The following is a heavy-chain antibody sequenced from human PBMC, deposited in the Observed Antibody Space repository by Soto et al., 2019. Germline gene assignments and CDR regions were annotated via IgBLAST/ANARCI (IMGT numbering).Heavy chain of an antibody. CDR2: ISVSGGTS. CDR3: AKRPRALLTFDY. CDR1: GFIFSNYV. Sequence: EVQLVDSGGGLVQPGGSLRLSCAASGFIFSNYVMSWVRQAPGKGLEWVSSISVSGGTSYYADSVKGRFTISRDNSKNMLYLQMNSLRAEDTAIYYCAKRPRALLTFDYWGQGTLVTVSS. J-gene: IGHJ4*02. V-gene: IGHV3-23*04. D-gene: IGHD1-26*01.